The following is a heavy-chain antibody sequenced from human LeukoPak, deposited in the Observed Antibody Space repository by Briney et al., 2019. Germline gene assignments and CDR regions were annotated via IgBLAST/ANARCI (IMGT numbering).Heavy chain of an antibody. J-gene: IGHJ4*02. CDR2: INDDGSAT. CDR1: GFTFSNYW. Sequence: GGSLRLSCAASGFTFSNYWMHWVRQVPGKGLVWVSRINDDGSATFYADSVKGRFTISRDNAKNTFFLQMNSLSAEDTARYYCAREILAPGKTHDYWGQGTLVTVSS. CDR3: AREILAPGKTHDY. V-gene: IGHV3-74*01.